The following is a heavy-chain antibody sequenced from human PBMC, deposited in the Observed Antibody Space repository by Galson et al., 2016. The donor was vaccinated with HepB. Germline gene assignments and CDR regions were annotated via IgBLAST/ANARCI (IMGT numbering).Heavy chain of an antibody. J-gene: IGHJ4*02. V-gene: IGHV3-30*04. Sequence: SLRLSCAISGFTFSSYAVHWVRQAPGKGLEWVAVISYNGNKKYYAETVKGRFTISRDSSKNTLYLQMNSLRAEDTAVYYCARDYGSGSYRTNYFDYWGQGTLVTVSS. CDR2: ISYNGNKK. CDR1: GFTFSSYA. D-gene: IGHD3-10*01. CDR3: ARDYGSGSYRTNYFDY.